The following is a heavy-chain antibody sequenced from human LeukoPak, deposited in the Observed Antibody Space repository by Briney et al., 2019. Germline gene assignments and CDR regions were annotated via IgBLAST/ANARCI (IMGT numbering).Heavy chain of an antibody. CDR3: ARGGFFGSGSLFDS. V-gene: IGHV4-31*03. Sequence: SQTLSLTCSVSGGSVSSGGSYWSWIRQLPGKGLEWIGYIYYSGYTFYSPSLKSRVFISFDTSKNLLSLNFSSVTAADTAVYYCARGGFFGSGSLFDSWGQGTLVTVSS. D-gene: IGHD3-10*01. CDR1: GGSVSSGGSY. J-gene: IGHJ4*02. CDR2: IYYSGYT.